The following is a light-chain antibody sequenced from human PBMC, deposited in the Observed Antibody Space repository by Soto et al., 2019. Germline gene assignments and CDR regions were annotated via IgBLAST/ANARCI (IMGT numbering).Light chain of an antibody. CDR2: LEGSGSY. Sequence: QLVLAQSSSASASLGSSVKLTCTLSSGHSTYIIAWHQQQPGKAPWYLMNLEGSGSYNKGSGVPDRFSGSSSGADRYLTISNLQFEDEADYYCETWDTNTRVFGTGTKVTVL. CDR1: SGHSTYI. J-gene: IGLJ1*01. CDR3: ETWDTNTRV. V-gene: IGLV4-60*02.